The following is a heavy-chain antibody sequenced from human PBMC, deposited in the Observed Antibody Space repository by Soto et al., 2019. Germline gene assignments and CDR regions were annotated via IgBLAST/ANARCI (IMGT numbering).Heavy chain of an antibody. CDR3: ATSLWFGTQPEI. J-gene: IGHJ4*02. D-gene: IGHD3-10*01. Sequence: SETLSLTCTVSGGSVSSGSYYWSWIRQPPGKGLEWIGYIYYSGSTNYNPSLKSRVTISVDTSRKQFFLKVTSVSAADTAVYYCATSLWFGTQPEIWGPGTLVTVSS. CDR2: IYYSGST. CDR1: GGSVSSGSYY. V-gene: IGHV4-61*01.